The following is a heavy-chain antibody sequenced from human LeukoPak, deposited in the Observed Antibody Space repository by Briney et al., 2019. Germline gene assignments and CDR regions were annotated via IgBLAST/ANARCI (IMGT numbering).Heavy chain of an antibody. CDR2: ISGSGGST. J-gene: IGHJ4*02. V-gene: IGHV3-23*01. Sequence: GGSLRLSCAASGFTFSSYAMSWVRQAPGKGLEWVSAISGSGGSTYYADSVKSRFTISRDNSKNTLYLQMNSLRAEDTAVYYCAKPDYDSGSYGFFDYWGQGTLVTVSS. CDR3: AKPDYDSGSYGFFDY. D-gene: IGHD3-10*01. CDR1: GFTFSSYA.